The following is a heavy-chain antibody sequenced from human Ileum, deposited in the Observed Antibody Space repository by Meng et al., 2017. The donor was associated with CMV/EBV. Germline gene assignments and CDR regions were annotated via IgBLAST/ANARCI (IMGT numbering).Heavy chain of an antibody. CDR3: ARDLSHGNQFGFDP. V-gene: IGHV3-21*01. Sequence: ASGFTCSSDSMSWVRQDPGKGLEWVSSISSSSSYIYYADSVKGRFTISRDNAKNSLYLQMNSLRAEDTAVYYCARDLSHGNQFGFDPWGQGTLVTVSS. J-gene: IGHJ5*02. CDR2: ISSSSSYI. D-gene: IGHD4-23*01. CDR1: GFTCSSDS.